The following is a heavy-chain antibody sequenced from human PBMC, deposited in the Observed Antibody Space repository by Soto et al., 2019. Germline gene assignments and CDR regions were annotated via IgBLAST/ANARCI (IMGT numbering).Heavy chain of an antibody. CDR1: GGTFSSYA. V-gene: IGHV1-69*13. CDR2: IIPIFGTA. CDR3: ARDRGAGVVVYDAFDI. D-gene: IGHD3-22*01. Sequence: SVKVSCKASGGTFSSYAISWVRQAPGQGLEWMGGIIPIFGTANYAQKFQGRVTITADESTSTAYMELSSLRSEDTAVYYCARDRGAGVVVYDAFDIWGQGTMVTV. J-gene: IGHJ3*02.